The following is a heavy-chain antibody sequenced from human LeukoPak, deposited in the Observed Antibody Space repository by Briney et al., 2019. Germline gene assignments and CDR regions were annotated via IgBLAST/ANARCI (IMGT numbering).Heavy chain of an antibody. V-gene: IGHV3-23*01. D-gene: IGHD3-22*01. CDR2: ISDSGGNT. CDR1: GFTFNSYA. Sequence: GGPLRLSCAASGFTFNSYAMSWVRQAPWERLQWVSGISDSGGNTYYADSVRGRFTISRDNSKNTLYLQMNSLRAEDTAVYYRAKGGHYYDSSGYLVYWGQGTLVTVSS. J-gene: IGHJ4*02. CDR3: AKGGHYYDSSGYLVY.